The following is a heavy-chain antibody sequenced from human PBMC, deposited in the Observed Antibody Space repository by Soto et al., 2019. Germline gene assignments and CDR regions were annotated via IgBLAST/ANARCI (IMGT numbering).Heavy chain of an antibody. CDR2: LYDLDGT. J-gene: IGHJ3*02. D-gene: IGHD1-1*01. CDR3: ATWHLQEHAYDI. Sequence: GGSLRLSCTAFGFTVSGKKYVAWVRQAPGKGLEWVSALYDLDGTYYADSVKGRFTTSSDSSRTTVYLQMNSLRPDDTAVYSCATWHLQEHAYDIWGQATMPTV. V-gene: IGHV3-53*01. CDR1: GFTVSGKKY.